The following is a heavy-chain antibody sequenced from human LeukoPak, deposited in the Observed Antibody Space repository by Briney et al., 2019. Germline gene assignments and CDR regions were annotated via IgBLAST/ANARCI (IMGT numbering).Heavy chain of an antibody. Sequence: KPSETLSLTCTVSGASISSYSWNWSRQPAGKGLEWIGYIYYSGSANYNPSLKSRVTISLDTSKNQLSLRLTSVTAADTAVYYCARVISSSSGQWFDPWGQGTLVTVSS. CDR1: GASISSYS. CDR2: IYYSGSA. J-gene: IGHJ5*02. D-gene: IGHD6-6*01. V-gene: IGHV4-59*01. CDR3: ARVISSSSGQWFDP.